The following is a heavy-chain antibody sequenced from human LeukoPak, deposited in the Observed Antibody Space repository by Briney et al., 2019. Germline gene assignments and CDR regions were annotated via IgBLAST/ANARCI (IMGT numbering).Heavy chain of an antibody. V-gene: IGHV4-34*01. J-gene: IGHJ4*02. CDR2: INHSGST. CDR3: ARRRQWPVKHFDQ. Sequence: SETLSLTCAVYGGSFSGYYWSWIRQPPGKGLEWIGEINHSGSTNYNPSLKSRVTISVDTSKNQFTLKLSSVTAADTAVYYCARRRQWPVKHFDQWGQGTLVTVSS. CDR1: GGSFSGYY. D-gene: IGHD6-19*01.